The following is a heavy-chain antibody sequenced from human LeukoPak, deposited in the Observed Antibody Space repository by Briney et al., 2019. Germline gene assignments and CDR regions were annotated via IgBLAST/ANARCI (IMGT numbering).Heavy chain of an antibody. CDR3: ARGGLAVDY. J-gene: IGHJ4*02. Sequence: PSETLSLTCTVSGDSISNYYWSWIRQPSGKGLEWIGYVYYSGSTSGSTNYNPSLRSRVTISVDTSKNQFSLKLNSVTAADTAVYYCARGGLAVDYWGQGTLVTVSS. CDR1: GDSISNYY. CDR2: VYYSGSTSGST. V-gene: IGHV4-59*01. D-gene: IGHD5/OR15-5a*01.